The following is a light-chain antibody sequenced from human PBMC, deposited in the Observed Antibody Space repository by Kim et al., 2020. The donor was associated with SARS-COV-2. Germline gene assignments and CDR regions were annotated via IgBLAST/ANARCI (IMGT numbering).Light chain of an antibody. V-gene: IGLV1-47*01. CDR1: SSSIGSNY. CDR2: RNN. CDR3: AAWDDSLSGRYV. J-gene: IGLJ1*01. Sequence: RVTISFSERSSSIGSNYVYWYQQLPGTAPKLLIYRNNQRPSGVPDRFSGSKSGTSASLAISGLRSEDEADYYCAAWDDSLSGRYVFGTGTKVTVL.